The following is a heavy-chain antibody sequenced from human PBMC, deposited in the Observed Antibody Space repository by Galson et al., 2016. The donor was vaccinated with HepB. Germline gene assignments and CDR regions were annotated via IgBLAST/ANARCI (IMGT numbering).Heavy chain of an antibody. J-gene: IGHJ4*02. CDR1: GFSLTDNAVG. CDR2: MYWNDDN. V-gene: IGHV2-5*01. D-gene: IGHD6-19*01. Sequence: PALVKPTQTLTLTCTFSGFSLTDNAVGVGWXRQPPGKALELLALMYWNDDNRYRSSLKSRLSLTKDTSKNQVVLTMTDMDPVDTATYYCAHGSGWLFDYWGQGTLVTVSS. CDR3: AHGSGWLFDY.